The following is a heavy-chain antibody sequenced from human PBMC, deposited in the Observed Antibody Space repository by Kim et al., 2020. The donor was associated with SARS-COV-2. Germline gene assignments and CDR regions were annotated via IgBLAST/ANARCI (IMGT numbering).Heavy chain of an antibody. CDR3: ARDVGRFYYDSSGFFPTLAY. Sequence: RFIISRDNSKNTLYLQMNSLRAEDTAVYYCARDVGRFYYDSSGFFPTLAYWGQGTLVTVSP. V-gene: IGHV3-30*01. D-gene: IGHD3-22*01. J-gene: IGHJ4*02.